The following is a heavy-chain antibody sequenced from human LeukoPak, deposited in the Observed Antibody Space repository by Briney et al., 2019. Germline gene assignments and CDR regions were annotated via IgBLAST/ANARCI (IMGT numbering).Heavy chain of an antibody. D-gene: IGHD2-15*01. CDR3: ARSYCGGGSCGAFDI. J-gene: IGHJ3*02. Sequence: PSETLSLTCTVSGGSISSYCWSWIRQPPGKGLEWIGYIYYSGNTNYNPSLKSRVTISVDTSKNQFSLRLSSVTAADTAVYYCARSYCGGGSCGAFDIWGQGTMVTVSS. CDR1: GGSISSYC. V-gene: IGHV4-59*01. CDR2: IYYSGNT.